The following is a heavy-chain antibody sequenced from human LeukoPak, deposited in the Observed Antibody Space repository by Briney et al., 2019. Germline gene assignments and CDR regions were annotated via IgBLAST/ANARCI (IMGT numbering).Heavy chain of an antibody. V-gene: IGHV3-23*01. CDR1: GFTFSSYA. CDR3: AKATSVTTLFDY. J-gene: IGHJ4*02. Sequence: PGGSLRLSCAASGFTFSSYAMSWVRQAPGKGLEWVSAISGSGSGGSTYYADSVKGRFTISRDNSKNTMYMQMNSLRVEDTAVYYCAKATSVTTLFDYWGQGTLVTVSS. CDR2: ISGSGSGGST. D-gene: IGHD4-17*01.